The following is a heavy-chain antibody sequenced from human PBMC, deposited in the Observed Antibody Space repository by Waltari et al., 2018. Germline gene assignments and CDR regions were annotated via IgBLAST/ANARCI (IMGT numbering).Heavy chain of an antibody. CDR1: GYSISSGYY. Sequence: QVQLQESGPGLVKPSETLSLTCAVSGYSISSGYYWGWIRQPPGKGLEWIGSIYHSGSTYYNPALKSRVTISVDTSKNQFSLKLSSVTAADTAVYYCARALGGGDNSDYWGQGTLVTVSS. CDR3: ARALGGGDNSDY. D-gene: IGHD2-21*02. V-gene: IGHV4-38-2*01. J-gene: IGHJ4*02. CDR2: IYHSGST.